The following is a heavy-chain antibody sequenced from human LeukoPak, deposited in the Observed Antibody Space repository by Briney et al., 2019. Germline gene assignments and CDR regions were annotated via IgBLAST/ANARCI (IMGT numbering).Heavy chain of an antibody. CDR2: ISDNGGSI. J-gene: IGHJ5*02. CDR3: ARAAGGLGELSGLAWFDP. V-gene: IGHV3-23*01. D-gene: IGHD3-16*02. Sequence: PGGTLRLSCAASGFTFSSFGMTWVRQAPGKGLEWVSAISDNGGSIFYADSVKGRFTISRDNSKNTLYLQMNSLRAEDTAVYYCARAAGGLGELSGLAWFDPWGQGTLVTVSS. CDR1: GFTFSSFG.